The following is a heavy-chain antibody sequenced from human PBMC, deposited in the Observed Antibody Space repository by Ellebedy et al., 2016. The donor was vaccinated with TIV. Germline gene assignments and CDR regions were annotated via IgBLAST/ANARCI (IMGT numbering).Heavy chain of an antibody. Sequence: PGGSLRLSCAASGFTFADFAMHWVRQVPGKGLEWVSVITRDGTSTYYADSVNGRFTISRDNSKNSLYLQMNSLRSEDTAFYYCAKDQIGATSRDPFYGMDVWGPGTTVTVSS. CDR2: ITRDGTST. CDR3: AKDQIGATSRDPFYGMDV. D-gene: IGHD1-26*01. V-gene: IGHV3-43*02. J-gene: IGHJ6*02. CDR1: GFTFADFA.